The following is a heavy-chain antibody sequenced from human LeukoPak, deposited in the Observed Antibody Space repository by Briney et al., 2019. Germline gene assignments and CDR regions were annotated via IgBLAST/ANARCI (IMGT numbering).Heavy chain of an antibody. V-gene: IGHV4-59*01. J-gene: IGHJ2*01. CDR1: GGSISSYY. D-gene: IGHD4-17*01. CDR2: IYYSGST. Sequence: PSETLSLTCTVSGGSISSYYWSWIRQPPGKGLEWIGYIYYSGSTNYHPSLKSRVTLSVDTSKNQFSLKLSSVTAADTAVYYCARDRGGYGDYVYWYFDLWGRGTLVTVSS. CDR3: ARDRGGYGDYVYWYFDL.